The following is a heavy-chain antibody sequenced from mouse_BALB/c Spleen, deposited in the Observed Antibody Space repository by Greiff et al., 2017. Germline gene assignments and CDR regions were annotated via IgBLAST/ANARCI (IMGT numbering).Heavy chain of an antibody. D-gene: IGHD2-3*01. CDR3: AREGPLYDGYSAWFAY. J-gene: IGHJ3*01. Sequence: VQLQQSGPGLVAPSQSLSITCTVSGFSLTSYGVHWVRQPPGKGLEWLGVIWAGGSTNYNSALMSRLSISKDNSKSQVFLKMNSLQTDDTAMYYCAREGPLYDGYSAWFAYWGQGTLVTVSA. V-gene: IGHV2-9*02. CDR1: GFSLTSYG. CDR2: IWAGGST.